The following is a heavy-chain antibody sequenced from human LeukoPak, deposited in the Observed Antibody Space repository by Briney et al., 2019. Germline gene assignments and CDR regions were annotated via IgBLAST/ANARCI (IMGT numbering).Heavy chain of an antibody. D-gene: IGHD6-13*01. CDR3: AKTRAAGTFYFDY. Sequence: GGSLRLSCAASGFTFSSYAMSWVRQAPGKGLEWVSAISDSGGSTYYADSVKGRFTISRDNSKNTLYLQMNSLRAEHTAVYYCAKTRAAGTFYFDYWGQGTLVTVSS. CDR1: GFTFSSYA. CDR2: ISDSGGST. V-gene: IGHV3-23*01. J-gene: IGHJ4*02.